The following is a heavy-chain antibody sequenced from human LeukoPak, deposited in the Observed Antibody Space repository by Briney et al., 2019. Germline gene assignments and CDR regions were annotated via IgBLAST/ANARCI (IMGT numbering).Heavy chain of an antibody. Sequence: SETLSLTCTVSGGSISSYYWSWIRQPPGKGLEWVGYIFYTGGTNYNPSLKSRVAISEDTSKNQFSLKLTSVTAADTAVYYCARASWAYSPFDSWGQGTLVTVSS. CDR2: IFYTGGT. V-gene: IGHV4-59*01. D-gene: IGHD2-21*01. CDR3: ARASWAYSPFDS. CDR1: GGSISSYY. J-gene: IGHJ4*02.